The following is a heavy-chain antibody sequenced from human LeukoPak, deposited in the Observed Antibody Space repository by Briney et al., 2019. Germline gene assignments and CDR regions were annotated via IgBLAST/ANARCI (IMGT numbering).Heavy chain of an antibody. Sequence: GASVKVSCKASGYTFTGYYMHWVRHAPGQGLEWMGWINPNSGGTNYAQKFQGRVTMTRDTSISTAYTELSRLRSDDTAVYYCARDPQWLVHYFDYWGQGTLVTVSS. D-gene: IGHD6-19*01. J-gene: IGHJ4*02. CDR3: ARDPQWLVHYFDY. CDR2: INPNSGGT. CDR1: GYTFTGYY. V-gene: IGHV1-2*02.